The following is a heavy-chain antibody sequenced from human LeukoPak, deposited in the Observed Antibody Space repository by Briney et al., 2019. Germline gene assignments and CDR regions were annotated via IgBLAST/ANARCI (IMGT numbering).Heavy chain of an antibody. Sequence: GGSLRLSCAASGFTFSNYWMSWVRQAPGKGLGWVANIKKDGSEKYYADSVKGRFTISRGNAKNSLYLQMNSLRAEDTAVYYCARAPEEYSSSWYFLPYYYYMDVWGKGTTVTISS. V-gene: IGHV3-7*01. CDR2: IKKDGSEK. J-gene: IGHJ6*03. D-gene: IGHD6-13*01. CDR3: ARAPEEYSSSWYFLPYYYYMDV. CDR1: GFTFSNYW.